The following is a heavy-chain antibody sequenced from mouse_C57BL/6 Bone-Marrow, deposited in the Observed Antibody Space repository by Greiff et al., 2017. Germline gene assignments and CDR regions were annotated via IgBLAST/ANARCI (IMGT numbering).Heavy chain of an antibody. J-gene: IGHJ1*03. CDR1: GYTFTDYE. CDR3: TKYLSYYGSSYNWYFDV. CDR2: IDPETGGT. V-gene: IGHV1-15*01. D-gene: IGHD1-1*01. Sequence: QVQLKEPGAELVRPGASVTLSCKASGYTFTDYEMHWVKQTPVHGLEWIGAIDPETGGTAYNQKFTGKAILTADKSSSTAYMELRSLTSEDSAVYYCTKYLSYYGSSYNWYFDVWGTGTTVTVSS.